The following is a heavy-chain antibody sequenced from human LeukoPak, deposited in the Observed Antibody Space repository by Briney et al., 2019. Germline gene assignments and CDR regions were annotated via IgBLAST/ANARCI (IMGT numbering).Heavy chain of an antibody. J-gene: IGHJ4*02. Sequence: GGSLRLSCAASGFTFSSDAMSWVRQAPGKGLEWVSSISASAAMTYYADSVKGRFTVSRDNSNNRLYLQMSGLTAADTAVYYCAKDRSIGTYYTFDHWGQGTLVTVFS. CDR1: GFTFSSDA. V-gene: IGHV3-23*01. D-gene: IGHD1-26*01. CDR3: AKDRSIGTYYTFDH. CDR2: ISASAAMT.